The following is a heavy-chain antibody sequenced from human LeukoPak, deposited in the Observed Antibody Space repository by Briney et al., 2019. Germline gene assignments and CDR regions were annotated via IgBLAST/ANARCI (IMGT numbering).Heavy chain of an antibody. CDR3: AKSNGDYYDSSGKYYYYGMDV. Sequence: GGSLRLSCAASGFTFSSYAMHWVRQAPGKGLEWVAVISYDGSNKYYADSVKGRFTISRDNSKNTLYLQMNSLRAEDTAVYYCAKSNGDYYDSSGKYYYYGMDVWGQGTTVTVSS. CDR2: ISYDGSNK. V-gene: IGHV3-30*01. CDR1: GFTFSSYA. D-gene: IGHD3-22*01. J-gene: IGHJ6*02.